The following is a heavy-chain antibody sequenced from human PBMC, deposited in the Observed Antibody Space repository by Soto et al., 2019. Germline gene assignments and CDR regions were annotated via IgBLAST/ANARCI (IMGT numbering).Heavy chain of an antibody. CDR1: GFTFSSYS. CDR2: ISSSSSTI. Sequence: GGSLRLSCAASGFTFSSYSMNWVRQAPGKGLEWVSYISSSSSTIYYADSVKGRFTISRDNAKNSLYLQMNSLRSEDTAVYYCARQGAALRDYYYGMDVWGQGTTVTVSS. V-gene: IGHV3-48*01. D-gene: IGHD6-25*01. J-gene: IGHJ6*02. CDR3: ARQGAALRDYYYGMDV.